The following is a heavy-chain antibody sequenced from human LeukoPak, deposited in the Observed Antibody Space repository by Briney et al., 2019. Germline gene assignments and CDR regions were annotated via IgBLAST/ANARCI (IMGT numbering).Heavy chain of an antibody. Sequence: PGGSLRLSCAASGFTFSSYAMSWVRQAPGKGLEWVSAISGSGGSTYYADSVKGRFTISRHNSKNTLYLQMNSLRAEDTAVYYCARDKSFAGSSQIGPYYYYYGMDVWGQGTTVTVSS. J-gene: IGHJ6*02. CDR1: GFTFSSYA. D-gene: IGHD3-22*01. V-gene: IGHV3-23*01. CDR2: ISGSGGST. CDR3: ARDKSFAGSSQIGPYYYYYGMDV.